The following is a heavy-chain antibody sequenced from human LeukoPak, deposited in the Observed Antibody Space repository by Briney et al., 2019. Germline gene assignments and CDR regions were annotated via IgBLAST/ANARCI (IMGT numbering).Heavy chain of an antibody. D-gene: IGHD3-22*01. CDR2: IYYSGST. Sequence: SETLSLTCTVSGGSISSSSYYWGWIRQPPGKGLEWIGSIYYSGSTYYNPSLKSRVTTSMDTSKNQFSLNLSSVTAADTAVYYCASRYYYDSSGYSAYYFDYWGQGTLVTVSS. V-gene: IGHV4-39*07. CDR1: GGSISSSSYY. CDR3: ASRYYYDSSGYSAYYFDY. J-gene: IGHJ4*02.